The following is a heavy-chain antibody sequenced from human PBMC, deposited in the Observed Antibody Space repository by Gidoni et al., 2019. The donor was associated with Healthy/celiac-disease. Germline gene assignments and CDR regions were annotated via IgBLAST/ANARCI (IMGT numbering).Heavy chain of an antibody. D-gene: IGHD3-10*01. J-gene: IGHJ4*02. CDR3: ARLRGFGSGVGY. CDR2: IYYSGSA. Sequence: QLQLQESGPGLVKPSETLSLTCTVSGGSISSSSFYCGWIRQSPGKGLELIGSIYYSGSAYYNPSLKSRVTISVDTSKNQFSLKLSSVTAADTAVYYCARLRGFGSGVGYWGQGTLVTVSS. V-gene: IGHV4-39*01. CDR1: GGSISSSSFY.